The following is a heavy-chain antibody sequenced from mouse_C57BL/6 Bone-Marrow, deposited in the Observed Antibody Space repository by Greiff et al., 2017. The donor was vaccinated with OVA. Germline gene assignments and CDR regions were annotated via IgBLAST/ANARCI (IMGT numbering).Heavy chain of an antibody. CDR2: IHPNSGST. J-gene: IGHJ1*03. CDR1: GYTFTSYW. Sequence: QVQLQQSGAELVKPGASVKLSCKASGYTFTSYWMHWVKQRPGQGLEWIGMIHPNSGSTNYNEKFKSKATLTVDKSSSTAYMQLSSLTSEVSAVYYCARERFTTVDWYFDVWGTGTTVTVSS. CDR3: ARERFTTVDWYFDV. D-gene: IGHD1-1*01. V-gene: IGHV1-64*01.